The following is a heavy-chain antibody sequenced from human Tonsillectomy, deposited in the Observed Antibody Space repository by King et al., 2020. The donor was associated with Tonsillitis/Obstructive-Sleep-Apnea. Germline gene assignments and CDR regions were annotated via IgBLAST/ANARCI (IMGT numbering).Heavy chain of an antibody. D-gene: IGHD3-22*01. CDR1: GGSISSYY. CDR3: ARHDSSGYYVDACDI. J-gene: IGHJ3*02. V-gene: IGHV4-59*01. CDR2: IDDSGST. Sequence: VQLQESGPGLVKPSETLSLTCTVSGGSISSYYWSWIRQPPGKGLEWVGYIDDSGSTNYNPTLKSRVTISVDTSKNQFSLKLSSVTAADTAVYYCARHDSSGYYVDACDIWGQGTMVTVSS.